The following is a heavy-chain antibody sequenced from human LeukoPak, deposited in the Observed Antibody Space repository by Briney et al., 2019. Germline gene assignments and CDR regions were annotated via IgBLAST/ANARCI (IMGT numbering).Heavy chain of an antibody. CDR3: ARAYYYDSSGYADLFDY. CDR1: GGSISSYY. D-gene: IGHD3-22*01. CDR2: IYYSGST. V-gene: IGHV4-59*01. Sequence: SETLSLTCTVSGGSISSYYWSWIRQPPGRGLEWIGYIYYSGSTNYNPSLKSRVTISVDTSKNQFSLKLSSVTAADTAVYYCARAYYYDSSGYADLFDYWGQGTLVTVSS. J-gene: IGHJ4*02.